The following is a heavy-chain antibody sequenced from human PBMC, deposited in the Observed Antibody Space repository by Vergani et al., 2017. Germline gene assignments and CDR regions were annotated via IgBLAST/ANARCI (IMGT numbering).Heavy chain of an antibody. V-gene: IGHV1-24*01. CDR3: ATGGYYFDY. J-gene: IGHJ4*02. Sequence: QVQLVQSGAEVKKPGASVKVSCKVSGYTLTELSMHWVRQAPGKGLEWMGGFDPEDGETIYAQKFQGRVTMTEETSTYTAYMELSSLRSADTAVYYCATGGYYFDYWGQGTLVTVSS. CDR1: GYTLTELS. CDR2: FDPEDGET.